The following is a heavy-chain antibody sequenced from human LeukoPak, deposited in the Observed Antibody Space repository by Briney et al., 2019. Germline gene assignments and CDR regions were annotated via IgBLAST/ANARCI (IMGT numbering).Heavy chain of an antibody. J-gene: IGHJ6*03. Sequence: SETLSLTCTVSDDSITTSSYYWGWIRQPPGKGLEWIGSVYYTGTTYYNPSLKSRVSISVDTSKNQFSLRPNSPTATDTAVYLCARHHAHYFYYMAVWGKGTTVIVSS. CDR2: VYYTGTT. CDR1: DDSITTSSYY. V-gene: IGHV4-39*01. CDR3: ARHHAHYFYYMAV.